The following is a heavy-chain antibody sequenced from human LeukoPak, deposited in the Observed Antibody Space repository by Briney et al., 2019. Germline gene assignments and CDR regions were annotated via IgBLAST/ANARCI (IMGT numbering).Heavy chain of an antibody. CDR1: GGSISSSSYY. Sequence: SETLSLTCTVSGGSISSSSYYWGWIRQPPGKGLEWIGNIYYSGSTHYNPPLKSRVTISVDTSKNQFSLKLSSVTAADTAVYYCARHLYYYGSGIHAELGYWGQGTLVTVSS. CDR3: ARHLYYYGSGIHAELGY. CDR2: IYYSGST. V-gene: IGHV4-39*01. J-gene: IGHJ4*02. D-gene: IGHD3-10*01.